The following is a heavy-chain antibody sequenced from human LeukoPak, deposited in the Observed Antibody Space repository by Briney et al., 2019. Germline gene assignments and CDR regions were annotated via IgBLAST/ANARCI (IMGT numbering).Heavy chain of an antibody. CDR2: INPNSGGT. CDR3: ARAATPRRHNWFDP. D-gene: IGHD4-23*01. J-gene: IGHJ5*02. CDR1: GYTVTAYY. V-gene: IGHV1-2*02. Sequence: ASVRVSCKASGYTVTAYYIHWVRQAPGQGPEWMGWINPNSGGTNYAQNFQGRITMTRDTSISTAFMELSRLRSDETAVYFCARAATPRRHNWFDPWGQGTLVTVSS.